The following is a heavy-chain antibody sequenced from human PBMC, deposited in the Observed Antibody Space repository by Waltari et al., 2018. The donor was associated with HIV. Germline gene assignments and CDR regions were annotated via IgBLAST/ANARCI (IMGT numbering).Heavy chain of an antibody. Sequence: EVQLVESGGGLVQPGGSLRLSCAASGFPFSSYWMHWFRQAPGKGWVWVSSISRDGTTTSYADSGKGRFTISRDNAKNTLYLQMNSLRAEDTAVYYCTRDLARYNWNDIPLDYWGQGALVTVSS. CDR3: TRDLARYNWNDIPLDY. V-gene: IGHV3-74*01. CDR1: GFPFSSYW. D-gene: IGHD1-20*01. J-gene: IGHJ4*02. CDR2: ISRDGTTT.